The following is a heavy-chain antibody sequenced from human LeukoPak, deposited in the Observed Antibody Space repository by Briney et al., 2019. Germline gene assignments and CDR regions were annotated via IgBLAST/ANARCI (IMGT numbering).Heavy chain of an antibody. CDR3: AKSPVGMIVAEYYFDY. V-gene: IGHV3-23*01. CDR2: ISGGAGST. Sequence: PGGSLRLSCAASGFTFSSYAMSWVRQAPGKGLDWVSGISGGAGSTYYTDSVKGRFTISRDNSKNTLYLQMNSLRAEDTAVYCCAKSPVGMIVAEYYFDYWGQGTLVTVSS. D-gene: IGHD2-21*01. CDR1: GFTFSSYA. J-gene: IGHJ4*02.